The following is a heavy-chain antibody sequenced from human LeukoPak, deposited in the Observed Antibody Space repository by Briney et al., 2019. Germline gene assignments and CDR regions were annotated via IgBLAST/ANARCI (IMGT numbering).Heavy chain of an antibody. CDR1: GFTFSSFA. CDR2: ISGSGRGGNT. Sequence: GGSLRLSCAASGFTFSSFAMSWGRQAPGKGLEWVSNISGSGRGGNTYYADSVKCRFSISRDNSKNTLYLQMNRLRAEDTAMYYCAKDKSSGWYLDYFDYWGQGTLVIVSS. J-gene: IGHJ4*02. CDR3: AKDKSSGWYLDYFDY. D-gene: IGHD6-19*01. V-gene: IGHV3-23*01.